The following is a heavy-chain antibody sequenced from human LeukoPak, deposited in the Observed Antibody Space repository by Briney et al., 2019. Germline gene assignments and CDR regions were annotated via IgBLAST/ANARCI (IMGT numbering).Heavy chain of an antibody. J-gene: IGHJ3*02. CDR1: GYTFTSYG. CDR2: ISAYNGNT. CDR3: ARKGVCGGDCYAGAFDI. Sequence: ASVKVSCKASGYTFTSYGISWVRQAPGQGLEWMGWISAYNGNTNYAQKLQGRVTMTTDTSTSTAYMELRSLRSEDTAVYYCARKGVCGGDCYAGAFDIWGQGTMVTVSS. D-gene: IGHD2-21*02. V-gene: IGHV1-18*01.